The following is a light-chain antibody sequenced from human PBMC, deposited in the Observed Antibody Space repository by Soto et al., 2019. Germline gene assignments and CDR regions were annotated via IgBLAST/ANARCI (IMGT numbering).Light chain of an antibody. CDR2: GAS. J-gene: IGKJ1*01. CDR1: QSVSSSY. V-gene: IGKV3-20*01. Sequence: EIVLTQSTGTLSLSPGKRATLSCRASQSVSSSYLAWYQQKPGQAPRFLIYGASSRASGIPDRFSGSGSGTDFTLTISRLEPEDFAVYYCQHYGSSPETFGQGTKVDIK. CDR3: QHYGSSPET.